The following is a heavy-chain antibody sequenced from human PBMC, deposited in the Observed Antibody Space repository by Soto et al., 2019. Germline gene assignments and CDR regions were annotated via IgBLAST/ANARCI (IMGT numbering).Heavy chain of an antibody. CDR2: IYSGGNT. CDR3: ARVRGWPYYFDY. V-gene: IGHV3-53*01. D-gene: IGHD6-19*01. J-gene: IGHJ4*02. CDR1: GFTVSSNY. Sequence: EVQLVESGGGLIQPGGSLRLSCAASGFTVSSNYMSWVRQAPGKGLEWVSVIYSGGNTYYADSVKGRFTISRDNSTNTLYLQMNSLRDEDTAVYYSARVRGWPYYFDYWGQGTLVTVSS.